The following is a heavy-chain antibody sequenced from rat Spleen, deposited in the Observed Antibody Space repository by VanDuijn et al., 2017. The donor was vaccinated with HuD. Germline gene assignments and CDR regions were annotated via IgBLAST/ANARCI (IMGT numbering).Heavy chain of an antibody. V-gene: IGHV5-29*01. CDR1: GFTFSDYY. Sequence: EVQLVESDGGLVQPGRSLKLSCAASGFTFSDYYMAWVRQAPTKGLECVATISYDGSSTYYLDSVKGRFTIYRDNAKSTLSLTMDSLRSEDTATYYCARRHYGYTDYFDYWGQGVMVTVSS. CDR3: ARRHYGYTDYFDY. CDR2: ISYDGSST. D-gene: IGHD1-9*01. J-gene: IGHJ2*01.